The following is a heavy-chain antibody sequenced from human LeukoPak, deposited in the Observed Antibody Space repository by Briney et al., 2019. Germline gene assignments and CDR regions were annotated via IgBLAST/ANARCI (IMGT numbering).Heavy chain of an antibody. D-gene: IGHD4-11*01. CDR2: IKQDGSEK. CDR1: GFTFSSYW. V-gene: IGHV3-7*01. J-gene: IGHJ3*02. Sequence: GGSLRLSCAASGFTFSSYWMSWVRQAPGKGLEWVANIKQDGSEKYYVDSVKGRFTISRDNAKNSLYLQMNSLRAEDTAVYYCARDRRQNDYSNYPYAFDIWGQGTMVTVSS. CDR3: ARDRRQNDYSNYPYAFDI.